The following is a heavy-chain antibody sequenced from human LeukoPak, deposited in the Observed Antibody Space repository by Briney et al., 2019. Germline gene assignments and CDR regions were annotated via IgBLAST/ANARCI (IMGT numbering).Heavy chain of an antibody. Sequence: ASVTVSFKASGGTFSSYAISCLRQAPGHRLEWMGGIIPIFGTANYAQKFQGRVTITTDESTSTAYMELSSLRSEDTAVYYCCITMVREADYWGQGTLVTVSS. CDR1: GGTFSSYA. J-gene: IGHJ4*02. D-gene: IGHD3-10*01. CDR3: CITMVREADY. CDR2: IIPIFGTA. V-gene: IGHV1-69*05.